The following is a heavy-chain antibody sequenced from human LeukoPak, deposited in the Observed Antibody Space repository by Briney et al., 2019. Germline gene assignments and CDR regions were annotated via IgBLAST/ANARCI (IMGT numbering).Heavy chain of an antibody. D-gene: IGHD3-22*01. J-gene: IGHJ2*01. CDR2: IYSGGST. Sequence: GGSLRLSCAASGFIVNNIYMTWVRQAPGKGLEWVSIIYSGGSTFYADSVKGRFTISRDNSNNTLFLQMNSLRAEDTAVYYCARVVGPKYYYDSSGQHWYFDLWGRGTLVTVSS. V-gene: IGHV3-66*01. CDR1: GFIVNNIY. CDR3: ARVVGPKYYYDSSGQHWYFDL.